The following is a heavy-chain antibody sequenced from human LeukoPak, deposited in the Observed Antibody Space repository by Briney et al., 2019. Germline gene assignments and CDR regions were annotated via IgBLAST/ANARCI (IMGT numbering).Heavy chain of an antibody. CDR1: RFMFSRFG. D-gene: IGHD5-24*01. CDR2: IGIDSGNT. CDR3: ARDYKYAFDN. V-gene: IGHV3-48*01. J-gene: IGHJ4*02. Sequence: GGSVTLSCVGSRFMFSRFGLNWVRQAPGKGLEWISYIGIDSGNTNYADSVKGRFTISGDKAKNSLYLQMNSLRVEDTAVYYCARDYKYAFDNWGQGALVTVSS.